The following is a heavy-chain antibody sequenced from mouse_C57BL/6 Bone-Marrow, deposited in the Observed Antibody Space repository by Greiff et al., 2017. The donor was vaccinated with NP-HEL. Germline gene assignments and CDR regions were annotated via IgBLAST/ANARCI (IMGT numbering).Heavy chain of an antibody. CDR3: AADGSGSFYFAMDD. CDR2: IYPGDGDT. CDR1: GYAFSSSW. J-gene: IGHJ4*01. V-gene: IGHV1-82*01. Sequence: QVQLQQSGPELVKPGASVKISCKASGYAFSSSWMNWVKQRPGKGLEWIGRIYPGDGDTNYNGKFKGKATLTADKSSSTAYMQLSSLTSEDSAVSFCAADGSGSFYFAMDDWGQGTSVTVSS. D-gene: IGHD3-2*02.